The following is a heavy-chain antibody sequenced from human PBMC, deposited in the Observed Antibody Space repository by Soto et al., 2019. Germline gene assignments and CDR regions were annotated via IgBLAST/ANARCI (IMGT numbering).Heavy chain of an antibody. CDR3: AGSIRLAGDY. Sequence: QVQLVQSGAEVKKPGASVKVSCKASGYTFTSYAMHWVRQAPGQRLEWMGWINAGNGNTKNSQTFQGRVTITRDTSASTAYMELSSLGSEDTAVYCCAGSIRLAGDYWGQGTLVTVSS. CDR2: INAGNGNT. CDR1: GYTFTSYA. V-gene: IGHV1-3*01. J-gene: IGHJ4*02.